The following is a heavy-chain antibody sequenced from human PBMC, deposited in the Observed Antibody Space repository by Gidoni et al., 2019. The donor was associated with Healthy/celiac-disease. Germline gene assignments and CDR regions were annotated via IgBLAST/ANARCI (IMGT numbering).Heavy chain of an antibody. CDR2: IYYSGST. J-gene: IGHJ4*02. Sequence: QLQLQESGPGLVQPSETLSLTCTVSGGSISSSSYYWGWIRQPPGKGQEWIGSIYYSGSTYYNPSLKSRVTISVDTSKNQFSLKLSSVTAADTAVYYCARTTDNWAVDYWGQGTLVTVSS. D-gene: IGHD1-20*01. CDR3: ARTTDNWAVDY. V-gene: IGHV4-39*07. CDR1: GGSISSSSYY.